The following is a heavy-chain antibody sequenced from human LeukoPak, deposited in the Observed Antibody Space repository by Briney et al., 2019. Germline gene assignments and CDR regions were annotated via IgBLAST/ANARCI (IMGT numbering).Heavy chain of an antibody. V-gene: IGHV4-34*01. Sequence: SETLSLTCAVYGGSFSGYYWSWIRQPPGKGLEWIGEINHSGSTNYNPSLKSRVTISVDTSKNQFSLKLSSVTAADTAVYYCARDIVVVVAATPTLTGYYYMDVWGKGTTVTISS. CDR1: GGSFSGYY. J-gene: IGHJ6*03. D-gene: IGHD2-15*01. CDR3: ARDIVVVVAATPTLTGYYYMDV. CDR2: INHSGST.